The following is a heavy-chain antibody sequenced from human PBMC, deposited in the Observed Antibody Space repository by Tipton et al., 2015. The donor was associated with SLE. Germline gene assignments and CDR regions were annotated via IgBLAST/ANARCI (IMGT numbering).Heavy chain of an antibody. D-gene: IGHD3-16*01. Sequence: TLSLTCAVYGGSFSGYYWSWIRQSPGKGLEWIGEINHSGSTNYNPSLKSRVTISVDTSKKQFSLKLSSVTAADTAVYYCRLITITSLFDYWGQGTLVTVSS. J-gene: IGHJ4*02. CDR1: GGSFSGYY. CDR3: RLITITSLFDY. V-gene: IGHV4-34*03. CDR2: INHSGST.